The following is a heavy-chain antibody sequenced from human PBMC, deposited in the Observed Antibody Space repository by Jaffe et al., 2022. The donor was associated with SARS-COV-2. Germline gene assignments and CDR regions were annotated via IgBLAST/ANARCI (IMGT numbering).Heavy chain of an antibody. CDR2: IDESGSS. V-gene: IGHV4-34*01. D-gene: IGHD5-12*01. CDR3: ARNSKYSASSGVAL. J-gene: IGHJ4*02. CDR1: GGSLGGYY. Sequence: QVQLQQWGAGLLKPSETLSLTCAVYGGSLGGYYWSWIRQPPGKGLEWIGEIDESGSSNYSPSLKSRVTISIDTSKKQFSLRVSSVTAADTAVYYCARNSKYSASSGVALWGQGALVTVSS.